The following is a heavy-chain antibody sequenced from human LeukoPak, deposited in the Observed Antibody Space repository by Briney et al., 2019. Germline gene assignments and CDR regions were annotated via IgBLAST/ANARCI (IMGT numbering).Heavy chain of an antibody. CDR1: GFTFSSYA. CDR2: ISYDGSNK. J-gene: IGHJ4*02. Sequence: GGSLRLSCAASGFTFSSYAMHWVRQAPGKGLEWVAVISYDGSNKYYADSVKGRFTISRDNSKNTLYLQMNSLRAEDTAVYYCARAGTHAYDYVWGSYQEGYYFDYWGQGTLVTVSS. V-gene: IGHV3-30-3*01. D-gene: IGHD3-16*02. CDR3: ARAGTHAYDYVWGSYQEGYYFDY.